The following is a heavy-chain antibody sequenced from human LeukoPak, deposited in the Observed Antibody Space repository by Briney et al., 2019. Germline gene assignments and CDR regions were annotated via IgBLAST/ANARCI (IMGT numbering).Heavy chain of an antibody. CDR3: ASMGFDYYDSSGSSDGFFDY. CDR2: IYYSGST. D-gene: IGHD3-22*01. CDR1: GGSISSSSYY. Sequence: SETLSLTCTVSGGSISSSSYYWGWICQPPGKGLEWIGSIYYSGSTYYNPSLKSRVTISVDTSKNQFSLKLSSVTAADTAVYYCASMGFDYYDSSGSSDGFFDYWGQGTLVTVSS. J-gene: IGHJ4*02. V-gene: IGHV4-39*01.